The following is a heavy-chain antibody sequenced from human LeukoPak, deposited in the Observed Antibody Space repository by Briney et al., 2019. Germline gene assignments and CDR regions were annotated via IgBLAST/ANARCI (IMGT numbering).Heavy chain of an antibody. J-gene: IGHJ6*03. CDR1: GYTFSSYD. D-gene: IGHD2-2*01. Sequence: ASVTVSCTPSGYTFSSYDISWVRQAPGQGLEWMGWISVHNGNTNYPQKFQGRVTMTTDTSTSTVYMELASLSSDDTAVYYCARLSTTSNYYYYYYMDVWGKGTTVTVSS. V-gene: IGHV1-18*01. CDR2: ISVHNGNT. CDR3: ARLSTTSNYYYYYYMDV.